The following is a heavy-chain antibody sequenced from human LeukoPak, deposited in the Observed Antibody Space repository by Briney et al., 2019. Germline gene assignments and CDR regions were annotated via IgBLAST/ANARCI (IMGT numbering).Heavy chain of an antibody. CDR2: ISAYNSNT. CDR1: GYTFTSYG. Sequence: ASVKVSCKASGYTFTSYGISWVRQAPGQGLEWMGWISAYNSNTNYAQKLQGRVTMTTDTSTSTAYMELRSLRSDDTAVYYCARAPRYYYGSGSRDYYYYMDVWGKGTTVTVS. D-gene: IGHD3-10*01. CDR3: ARAPRYYYGSGSRDYYYYMDV. V-gene: IGHV1-18*01. J-gene: IGHJ6*03.